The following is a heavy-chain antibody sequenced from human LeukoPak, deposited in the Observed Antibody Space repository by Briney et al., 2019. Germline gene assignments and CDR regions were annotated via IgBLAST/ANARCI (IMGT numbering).Heavy chain of an antibody. J-gene: IGHJ5*02. V-gene: IGHV1-69*13. Sequence: ASVKVSCKASGGTFSSYAISWVRQAPGQGLEWMGGIIPIFGIANYAQKFQGRVTITADESTSTAYMELSSLRSEDTAVYYCARERESPWGCTNCYGPAGNWFDPWGQGTLVTVSS. CDR2: IIPIFGIA. CDR3: ARERESPWGCTNCYGPAGNWFDP. CDR1: GGTFSSYA. D-gene: IGHD2-2*01.